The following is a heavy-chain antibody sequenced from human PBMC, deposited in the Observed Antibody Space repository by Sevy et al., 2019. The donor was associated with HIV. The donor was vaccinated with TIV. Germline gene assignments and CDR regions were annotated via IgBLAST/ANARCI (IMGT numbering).Heavy chain of an antibody. D-gene: IGHD6-13*01. CDR3: AKVSSLSSSWPGAFDI. J-gene: IGHJ3*02. CDR2: ISGSGGST. V-gene: IGHV3-23*01. Sequence: GGSLRLSCAASGFTFSSYAMSWVRQAPGKGLEWVSAISGSGGSTYYADSVKGRFTTSKDNSKNTLYLQMNSLRAEDTAVYYCAKVSSLSSSWPGAFDIWGQGTMVTVSS. CDR1: GFTFSSYA.